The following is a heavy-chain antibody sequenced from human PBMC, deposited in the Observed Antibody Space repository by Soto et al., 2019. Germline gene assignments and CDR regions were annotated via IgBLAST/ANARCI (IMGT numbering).Heavy chain of an antibody. CDR3: ARGRYGDY. D-gene: IGHD1-1*01. J-gene: IGHJ4*02. Sequence: QVHLVQSGAEVKKPGASVKVSCKASGYTFTSYGITWVRQAPGQGLEWMGWISAHNGNTDYAQKLQGRVIVTRDTSTSTVYMEMRSLRADDKAVYYCARGRYGDYWGQGALVTVSS. V-gene: IGHV1-18*01. CDR1: GYTFTSYG. CDR2: ISAHNGNT.